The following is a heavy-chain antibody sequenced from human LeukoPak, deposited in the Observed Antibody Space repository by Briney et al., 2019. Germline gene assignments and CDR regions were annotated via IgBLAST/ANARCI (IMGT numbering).Heavy chain of an antibody. CDR1: GFTFSSYE. J-gene: IGHJ4*02. Sequence: GGSLRLSCAASGFTFSSYEINWVRQVPGKGLEWVAHISGSGSTFYYAESVKGRFTISRDNPKNSLLLQMNSLTAEDTATYYCARDAFGSSWYIDFWGRGTLVTVSA. CDR2: ISGSGSTF. D-gene: IGHD6-13*01. CDR3: ARDAFGSSWYIDF. V-gene: IGHV3-48*03.